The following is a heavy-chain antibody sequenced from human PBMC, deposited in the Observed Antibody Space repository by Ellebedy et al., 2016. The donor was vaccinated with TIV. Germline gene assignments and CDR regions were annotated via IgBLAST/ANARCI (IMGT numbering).Heavy chain of an antibody. CDR1: GGSFGSSNW. Sequence: SETLSLTCAVSGGSFGSSNWLSWVRQSPGKGLEWIGEIFRSWSTNYNPSLKRRVTISVDKSKNQFSLKLNSVTAADTAVYYCARVLVREVVFDYWGQGIQVTVSS. D-gene: IGHD3-10*01. CDR2: IFRSWST. J-gene: IGHJ4*02. CDR3: ARVLVREVVFDY. V-gene: IGHV4-4*02.